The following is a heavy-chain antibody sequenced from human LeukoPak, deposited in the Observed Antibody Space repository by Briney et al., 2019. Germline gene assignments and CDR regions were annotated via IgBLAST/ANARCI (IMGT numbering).Heavy chain of an antibody. D-gene: IGHD5-18*01. CDR3: ARTHELSVDTAMVSYYYMDV. V-gene: IGHV4-39*01. J-gene: IGHJ6*03. CDR1: GGSISSSTFY. CDR2: IFNTGTT. Sequence: SETLSLTCTVSGGSISSSTFYWGWIRQPPGKGLEWVGNIFNTGTTYYNPSLKSRVTMSVDTSQNQFSLKLSSVTATDTAAYYCARTHELSVDTAMVSYYYMDVWGRGTTVTVSS.